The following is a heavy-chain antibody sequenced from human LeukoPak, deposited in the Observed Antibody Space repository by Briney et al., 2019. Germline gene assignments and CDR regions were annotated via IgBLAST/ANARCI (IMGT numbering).Heavy chain of an antibody. D-gene: IGHD2-2*01. CDR2: IYYSGST. V-gene: IGHV4-39*01. J-gene: IGHJ5*02. CDR1: GGSISSSSYY. Sequence: PSETLSLTCTVSGGSISSSSYYWGWIRQPPGKGLEWIGSIYYSGSTYYNPSLKSRVTISVDTSKNQFSLKLSSVTAADTAVYYCARLGYCSSTSCQKSRRWFDPWGQGTLVTVSS. CDR3: ARLGYCSSTSCQKSRRWFDP.